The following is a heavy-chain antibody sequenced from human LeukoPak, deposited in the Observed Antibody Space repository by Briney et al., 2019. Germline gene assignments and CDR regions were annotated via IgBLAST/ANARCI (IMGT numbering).Heavy chain of an antibody. D-gene: IGHD3-10*01. J-gene: IGHJ4*02. CDR3: ANDPGLLWFGELLYFDY. V-gene: IGHV3-53*01. CDR2: IYSGGST. Sequence: GGSLRLSCAASGFTVSSNYMSWVRQAPGKGLEWVSVIYSGGSTYYADSVKGRFTISRDNSKNTLYLQMNSLRAEDTAVYYCANDPGLLWFGELLYFDYWGQGTLVTVSS. CDR1: GFTVSSNY.